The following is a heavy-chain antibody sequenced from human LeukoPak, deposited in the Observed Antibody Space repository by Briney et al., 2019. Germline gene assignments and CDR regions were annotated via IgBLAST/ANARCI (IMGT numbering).Heavy chain of an antibody. V-gene: IGHV4-34*01. CDR1: GGSFSGYY. D-gene: IGHD3-16*02. CDR3: ARSPAYDYVWGSYRYQYGMDV. J-gene: IGHJ6*02. CDR2: INHSGST. Sequence: SETLSLTCAVYGGSFSGYYWSWIRQPPGKGLEWIGEINHSGSTNYNPSLKSRVTISVDTSKNQFSLKLSSVTAADTAVYYCARSPAYDYVWGSYRYQYGMDVWGQGTTVTVSS.